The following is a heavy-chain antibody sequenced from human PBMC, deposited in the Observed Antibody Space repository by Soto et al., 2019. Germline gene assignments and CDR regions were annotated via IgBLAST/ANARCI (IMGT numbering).Heavy chain of an antibody. Sequence: QVQLVQSGAEVKKPGASVNISCNASGFTFTKYALHWVRQAPGQRPEWMGWVNAGSGNTRYLQRYQGRITITRDASASTVYLDLSSLTSEDTAVYFCARDYADIAVAGIPLLAHWGQGTLVTVSS. CDR2: VNAGSGNT. CDR3: ARDYADIAVAGIPLLAH. D-gene: IGHD6-19*01. J-gene: IGHJ4*01. CDR1: GFTFTKYA. V-gene: IGHV1-3*01.